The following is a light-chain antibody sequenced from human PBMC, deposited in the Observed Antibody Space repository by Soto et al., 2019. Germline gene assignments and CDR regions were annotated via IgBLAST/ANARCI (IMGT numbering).Light chain of an antibody. CDR1: QSLLHSNGYNY. CDR2: LGS. J-gene: IGKJ3*01. CDR3: MQALQTRIT. V-gene: IGKV2-28*01. Sequence: DIVMTQSPLSLPVTPGEPASISCRSSQSLLHSNGYNYLDWYLQKPGQSPQLVIYLGSNRASGVHDRFSGSGSGTDFTLKISRVEAEDVGVYYCMQALQTRITFGRGTKVDIK.